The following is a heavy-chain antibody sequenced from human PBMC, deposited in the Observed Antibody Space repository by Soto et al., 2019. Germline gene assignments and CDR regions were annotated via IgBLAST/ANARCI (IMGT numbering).Heavy chain of an antibody. CDR1: GFTFGDYA. Sequence: GGSLRLSCTSSGFTFGDYAMSWFRQAPGKGLEWVGFIRSKAYGGTTEYAASVKGRFTISRDDSKSIAYLQMNSLKTEDTAVYYCARETSRHLSRNRPFDYWGQGTLVTVSS. J-gene: IGHJ4*02. V-gene: IGHV3-49*03. CDR3: ARETSRHLSRNRPFDY. CDR2: IRSKAYGGTT.